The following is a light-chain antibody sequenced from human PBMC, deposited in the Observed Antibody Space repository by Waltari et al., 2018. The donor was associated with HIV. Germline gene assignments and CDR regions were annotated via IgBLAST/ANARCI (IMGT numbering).Light chain of an antibody. CDR3: SSYTVTNSLV. CDR1: TSDTPLYDF. CDR2: GIY. Sequence: HSALTQPASVSGSPGQSVTLPCTRVTSDTPLYDFFSWYRQFSGEAPQLIIYGIYNRPSGISHRFSGSRSADTASLSISGLQSGDEAYYYCSSYTVTNSLVFGGGTKLTVL. V-gene: IGLV2-14*01. J-gene: IGLJ3*02.